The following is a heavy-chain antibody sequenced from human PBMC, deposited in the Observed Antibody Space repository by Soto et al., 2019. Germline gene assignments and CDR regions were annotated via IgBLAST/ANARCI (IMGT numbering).Heavy chain of an antibody. D-gene: IGHD1-20*01. CDR1: GYNYATYW. J-gene: IGHJ6*02. CDR3: TRYNRAYGMDV. Sequence: GESLKISCRGSGYNYATYWIGWVRQMPGKGLEWMGMIYCGIFATRYNPSFKGQVTFSFNKSINTAYLQWSSLKASDTAMYYCTRYNRAYGMDVWGPGTAVTVSS. CDR2: IYCGIFAT. V-gene: IGHV5-51*01.